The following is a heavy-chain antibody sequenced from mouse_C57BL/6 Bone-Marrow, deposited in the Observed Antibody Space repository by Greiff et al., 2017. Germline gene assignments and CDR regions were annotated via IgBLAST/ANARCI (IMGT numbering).Heavy chain of an antibody. Sequence: VQLQQSGPGLVQPSQSLSITCTVSGFSLTSYGVHWVRQSPGKGLEWLGVIWSGGSTDYNAAFISRLSISKDNSKSQVFCKMNSLQADDTAIYYCASKGGYFDYWGQGTTLTVSS. J-gene: IGHJ2*01. CDR1: GFSLTSYG. CDR2: IWSGGST. V-gene: IGHV2-2*01. CDR3: ASKGGYFDY.